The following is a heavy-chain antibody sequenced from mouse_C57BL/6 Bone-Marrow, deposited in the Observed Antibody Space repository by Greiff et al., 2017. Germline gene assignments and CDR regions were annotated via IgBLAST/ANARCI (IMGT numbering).Heavy chain of an antibody. CDR2: IYPRSGNT. J-gene: IGHJ2*01. D-gene: IGHD2-3*01. CDR1: GYTFTSYG. V-gene: IGHV1-81*01. Sequence: QVQLKQSGAELARPGASVKLSCKASGYTFTSYGISWVKQRTGQGLEWIGEIYPRSGNTYYNEKFKGKATLTADKSSSSAYMELRSLTSEDSAVYFCAIERRLLRLYWGPGTPLTVSS. CDR3: AIERRLLRLY.